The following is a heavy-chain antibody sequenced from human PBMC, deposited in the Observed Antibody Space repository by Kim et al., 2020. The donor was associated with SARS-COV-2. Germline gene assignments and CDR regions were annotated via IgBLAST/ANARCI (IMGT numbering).Heavy chain of an antibody. Sequence: GGSLRLSCAASGFTFRNYWMNWVRQAPGKGLEWVATIEAYGRGQHYVDSVKGRFTISRDNAKNSLNLQMNSLRAEDTAVYFCVRDLGFCSGGICYSVFGNWGQGTPVTVCS. CDR1: GFTFRNYW. CDR2: IEAYGRGQ. D-gene: IGHD2-15*01. CDR3: VRDLGFCSGGICYSVFGN. V-gene: IGHV3-7*03. J-gene: IGHJ4*02.